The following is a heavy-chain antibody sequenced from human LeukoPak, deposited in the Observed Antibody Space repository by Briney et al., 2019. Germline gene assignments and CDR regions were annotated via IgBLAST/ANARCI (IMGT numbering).Heavy chain of an antibody. CDR2: INPNSGGT. CDR3: ARGYCSGGSCPSDY. D-gene: IGHD2-15*01. CDR1: GYTFTGYY. Sequence: ASVKVSCKASGYTFTGYYMHWVRQAPGQGLEWMGWINPNSGGTNYAQNFQGRVTMTRDTSISTAYMELSRLTSDDTAGYYCARGYCSGGSCPSDYWGQGTLVTVSS. V-gene: IGHV1-2*02. J-gene: IGHJ4*02.